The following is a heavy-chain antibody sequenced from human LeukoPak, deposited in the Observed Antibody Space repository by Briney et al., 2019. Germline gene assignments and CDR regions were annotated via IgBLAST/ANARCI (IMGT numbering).Heavy chain of an antibody. J-gene: IGHJ3*02. CDR1: GFTFSAYA. V-gene: IGHV3-7*01. D-gene: IGHD1-26*01. Sequence: GGSLRLSCAASGFTFSAYAMTWARQAPGKGLEWVATIRVDGSVEYPEDSRKGRFTISRDNAWNSLYLQMDSLRVEDTAVYYCATYSGPDKWDASDMWGQGTLVTVSP. CDR2: IRVDGSVE. CDR3: ATYSGPDKWDASDM.